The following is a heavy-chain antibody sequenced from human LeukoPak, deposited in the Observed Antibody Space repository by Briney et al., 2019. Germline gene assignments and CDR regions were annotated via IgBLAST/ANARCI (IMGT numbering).Heavy chain of an antibody. CDR1: GYTFTSYD. V-gene: IGHV1-8*01. CDR3: ARGGSGYDYYYYYYMDV. D-gene: IGHD5-12*01. CDR2: MNPNSGNT. J-gene: IGHJ6*03. Sequence: ASVKVSCKASGYTFTSYDINWVRQATGQGLEWMGWMNPNSGNTGYAQKFQGRVTMTRNTSISTAYMELSSLRSEDTAVYYCARGGSGYDYYYYYYMDVWGKGTTVTISS.